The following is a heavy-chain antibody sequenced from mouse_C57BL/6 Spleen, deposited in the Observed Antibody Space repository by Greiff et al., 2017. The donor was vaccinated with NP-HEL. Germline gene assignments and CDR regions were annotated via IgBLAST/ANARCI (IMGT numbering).Heavy chain of an antibody. CDR1: GFTFSDYG. J-gene: IGHJ1*03. CDR3: ARALYFDV. V-gene: IGHV5-17*01. Sequence: EVHLVESGGGLVKPGGSLKLSCAASGFTFSDYGMHWVRQAPEKGLEWVAYISSGSSTIYYADTVKGRFTISRDNAKNTLFLQMTSLRSEDTAMYYCARALYFDVWGTGTTVTVSS. CDR2: ISSGSSTI.